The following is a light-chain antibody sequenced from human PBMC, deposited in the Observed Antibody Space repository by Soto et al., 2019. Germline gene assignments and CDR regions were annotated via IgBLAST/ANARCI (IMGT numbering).Light chain of an antibody. CDR1: QSVSSNY. Sequence: EIVLTQSPGTLSLSPGERATLSCRASQSVSSNYLAWYQQKPGQAPRLLIYGASSRATGFPDRFSGSGSGADFTLTIRRLEPEDFAVYYCHQYGSSPQTFGQGTKVEIK. J-gene: IGKJ1*01. CDR2: GAS. CDR3: HQYGSSPQT. V-gene: IGKV3-20*01.